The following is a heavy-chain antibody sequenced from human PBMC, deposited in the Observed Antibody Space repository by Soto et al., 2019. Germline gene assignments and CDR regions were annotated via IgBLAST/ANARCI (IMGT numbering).Heavy chain of an antibody. J-gene: IGHJ4*02. CDR2: INRHGDST. CDR3: ARDHRWGYEYGDYGDS. CDR1: GFGFDEYG. D-gene: IGHD4-17*01. V-gene: IGHV3-20*04. Sequence: EVSLVESGGGVVRPGGSLRLSCAASGFGFDEYGMSWVRQGPGKGLEWGSGINRHGDSTGYADSVKGRFTISRDNAKNSLYLQMNGLRAEDTAFYYCARDHRWGYEYGDYGDSWGQGTLVTVSS.